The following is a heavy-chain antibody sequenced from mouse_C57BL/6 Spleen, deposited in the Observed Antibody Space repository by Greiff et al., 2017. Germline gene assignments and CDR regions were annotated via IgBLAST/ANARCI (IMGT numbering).Heavy chain of an antibody. Sequence: VKLMESGPGLVQPSQSLSITCTVSGFSLTSYGVHWVRQSPGKGLEWLGVIWSGGSTDYNAAFISRLSISKDNSKSQVFFKMNSLQADDTAIYYCARSITTVVPGAMDYWGQGTSVTVSS. CDR3: ARSITTVVPGAMDY. CDR1: GFSLTSYG. V-gene: IGHV2-2*01. CDR2: IWSGGST. J-gene: IGHJ4*01. D-gene: IGHD1-1*01.